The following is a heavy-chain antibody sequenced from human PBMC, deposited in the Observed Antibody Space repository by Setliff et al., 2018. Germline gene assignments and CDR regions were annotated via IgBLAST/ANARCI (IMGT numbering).Heavy chain of an antibody. J-gene: IGHJ4*02. CDR3: ARGLVAATLYLWY. CDR1: GGTFSSYA. Sequence: GASVKVSCKASGGTFSSYAISWVRQAPGQGLEWMGGIIPIFGTANYAQKFQGRVTITAGESTSTAYMELSSLRSEDTAVYYCARGLVAATLYLWYWGQGTLVTVSS. V-gene: IGHV1-69*13. CDR2: IIPIFGTA. D-gene: IGHD2-15*01.